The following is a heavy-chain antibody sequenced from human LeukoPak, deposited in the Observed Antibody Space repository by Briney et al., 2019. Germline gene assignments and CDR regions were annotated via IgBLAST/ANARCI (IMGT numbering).Heavy chain of an antibody. CDR2: FSGSGSST. V-gene: IGHV3-23*01. J-gene: IGHJ3*02. Sequence: GGSLRLSCAASGFTFSNYAMSWVRQAPGKGLEWVSAFSGSGSSTYYADSVKGRFTISRDNSKNTLYLQMNNLRAEDTALYYCAKDIAAPGDYGYDAFDIWGQGTMVTVSS. D-gene: IGHD4-17*01. CDR3: AKDIAAPGDYGYDAFDI. CDR1: GFTFSNYA.